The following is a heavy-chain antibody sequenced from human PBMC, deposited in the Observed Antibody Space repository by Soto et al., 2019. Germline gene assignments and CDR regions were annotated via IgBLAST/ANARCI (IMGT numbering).Heavy chain of an antibody. J-gene: IGHJ2*01. V-gene: IGHV3-13*01. CDR1: GFTFSTYD. Sequence: GGSLRLSCAASGFTFSTYDMHWVRQATGKGLEWVSAIGTAGDTYYPGSVKGRFTISRENAKNSLYLQMNSLRAGDTAVYYCARGLRTTVTDWYFDVWGRGTLVTVSS. D-gene: IGHD4-17*01. CDR3: ARGLRTTVTDWYFDV. CDR2: IGTAGDT.